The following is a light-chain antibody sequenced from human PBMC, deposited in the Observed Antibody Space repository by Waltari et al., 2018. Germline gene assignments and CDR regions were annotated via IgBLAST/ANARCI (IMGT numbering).Light chain of an antibody. J-gene: IGLJ2*01. Sequence: QSALTQPPSASGSPGQSVTISCTGTSSDGGGYNYVSWYQQHPGKAPKVMIYEVSKRPSGVPDRFSGSKSGNTASLTVSGLQAEDEADYYCCSYAGNSVVFGGGTKLTVL. CDR2: EVS. CDR3: CSYAGNSVV. V-gene: IGLV2-8*01. CDR1: SSDGGGYNY.